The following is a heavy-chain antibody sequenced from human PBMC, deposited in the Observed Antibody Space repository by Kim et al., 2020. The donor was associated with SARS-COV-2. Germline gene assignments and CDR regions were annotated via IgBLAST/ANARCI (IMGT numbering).Heavy chain of an antibody. CDR3: ARKIRGLTEYRYYYYYGMDV. D-gene: IGHD3-9*01. CDR1: GGSISSSNW. CDR2: IYHSGST. V-gene: IGHV4-4*02. J-gene: IGHJ6*02. Sequence: SETLSLTCAVSGGSISSSNWWSWVRQPPGKGLEWIGEIYHSGSTNYNPSLKSRVTISVDKSKNQFSLKLSSVTAADTAVYYCARKIRGLTEYRYYYYYGMDVWGQGTTVTVSS.